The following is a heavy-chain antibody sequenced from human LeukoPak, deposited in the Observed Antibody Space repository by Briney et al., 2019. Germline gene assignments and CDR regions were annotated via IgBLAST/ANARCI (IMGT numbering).Heavy chain of an antibody. CDR1: GFTFSTYA. CDR3: ARAAVAGTFDY. Sequence: GGSLRLSCAASGFTFSTYAMSWVRQAPGKGLEWVAVIWYDGSNKYYADSVKGRFTISRDNSKNTLYLQMNSLRAEDTAVYYCARAAVAGTFDYWGQGTLVTVSS. D-gene: IGHD6-19*01. CDR2: IWYDGSNK. V-gene: IGHV3-33*08. J-gene: IGHJ4*02.